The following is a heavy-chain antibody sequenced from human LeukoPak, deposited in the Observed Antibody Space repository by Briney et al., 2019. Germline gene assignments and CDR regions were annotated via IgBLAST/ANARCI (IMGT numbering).Heavy chain of an antibody. D-gene: IGHD1-26*01. CDR3: ARYRGAYHGFDY. CDR1: GFSFSSYW. V-gene: IGHV3-7*04. Sequence: PGGSLRLSCGASGFSFSSYWMTWVRQAPGKGLEWVANIKQDGSEKYYVDSVKGRFTVSRDNAKNSVYLQINSLRVEDTNVYYCARYRGAYHGFDYWGQGTLVTVSS. CDR2: IKQDGSEK. J-gene: IGHJ4*02.